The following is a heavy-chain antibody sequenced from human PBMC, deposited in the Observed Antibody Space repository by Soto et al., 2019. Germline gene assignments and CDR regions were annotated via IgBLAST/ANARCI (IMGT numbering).Heavy chain of an antibody. D-gene: IGHD6-19*01. CDR2: IYTSGYT. J-gene: IGHJ5*02. V-gene: IGHV4-4*07. CDR3: ARETVAGTDNWFDP. CDR1: GGSISSYY. Sequence: SETLSLTCTVSGGSISSYYCSWIRQAAGKGLEWIGRIYTSGYTKYNPSLKSRVTMSLDTSKRQFSLKLSSVTAADTAVYYCARETVAGTDNWFDPWGQGILVTSPQ.